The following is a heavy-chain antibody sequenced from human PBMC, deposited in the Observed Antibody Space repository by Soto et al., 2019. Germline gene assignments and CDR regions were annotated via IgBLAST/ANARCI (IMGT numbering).Heavy chain of an antibody. D-gene: IGHD6-13*01. CDR1: GIIFSGYG. V-gene: IGHV3-30*02. Sequence: PGGSLRLSCAASGIIFSGYGMHWVRQAPGKGLEWVAIIRYDGSNKYYADSVKGRFTISRDNSKNTLYLQMNSLRAEDTAVYYCAKSPGIAAAGIDYYYYYRMDVWGQGTTVTVSS. CDR2: IRYDGSNK. J-gene: IGHJ6*02. CDR3: AKSPGIAAAGIDYYYYYRMDV.